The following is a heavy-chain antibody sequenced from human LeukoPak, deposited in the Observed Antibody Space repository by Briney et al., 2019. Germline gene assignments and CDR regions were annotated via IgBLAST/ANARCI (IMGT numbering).Heavy chain of an antibody. CDR3: AKGWYSSSWYESSLFDY. CDR2: ISYDGSNK. D-gene: IGHD6-13*01. Sequence: GGSLRLSCAASGFTFSSYAMPWVRQAPGKGLEWVAVISYDGSNKYYADSVKGRFTISRDNSKNTLYLQMNSLRAEDTAVYYCAKGWYSSSWYESSLFDYWGQGTLVTGSS. J-gene: IGHJ4*02. V-gene: IGHV3-30-3*01. CDR1: GFTFSSYA.